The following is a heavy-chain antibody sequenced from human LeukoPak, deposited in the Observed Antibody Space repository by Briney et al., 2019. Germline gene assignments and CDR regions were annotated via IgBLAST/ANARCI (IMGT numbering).Heavy chain of an antibody. J-gene: IGHJ4*02. CDR3: ARDRGAAGTFDY. D-gene: IGHD6-13*01. CDR2: IIPIFGTA. CDR1: GGTFNNYD. Sequence: SVKVSCKVSGGTFNNYDFSWVRQAPGQGLEWMGRIIPIFGTANYAQKFQGRVTITTDESTSTAYMELSSLRSEDTAVYYCARDRGAAGTFDYWGQGTLVTVSP. V-gene: IGHV1-69*05.